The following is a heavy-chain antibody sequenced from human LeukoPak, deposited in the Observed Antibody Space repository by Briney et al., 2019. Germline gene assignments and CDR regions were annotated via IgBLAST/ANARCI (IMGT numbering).Heavy chain of an antibody. CDR1: GFTFSHYA. V-gene: IGHV3-33*06. Sequence: GGSLRLSCATSGFTFSHYAMHWVRQAPGKGLEWVAVIWNDGSDKYYGDSVKGRFTISRDNSKKTVYLQMSSLRVEDTAVYYCAKDAERGFDFSNSLQSWGQGTLVTVSS. J-gene: IGHJ4*02. D-gene: IGHD4-11*01. CDR2: IWNDGSDK. CDR3: AKDAERGFDFSNSLQS.